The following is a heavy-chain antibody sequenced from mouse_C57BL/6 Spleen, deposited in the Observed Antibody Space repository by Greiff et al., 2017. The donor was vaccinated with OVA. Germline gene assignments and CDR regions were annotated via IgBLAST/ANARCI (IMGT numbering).Heavy chain of an antibody. CDR1: GYSITSGYY. V-gene: IGHV3-6*01. D-gene: IGHD1-1*01. CDR2: ISYDGSN. CDR3: ARGHYYGSSYGY. Sequence: EVKLQESGPGLVKPSQSLSLTCSVTGYSITSGYYWNWIRQFPGNKLEWMGYISYDGSNNYNPSLKNRISITRDTSKNQFFLKLNSVTTEDTATYYCARGHYYGSSYGYWGQGTTLTVSS. J-gene: IGHJ2*01.